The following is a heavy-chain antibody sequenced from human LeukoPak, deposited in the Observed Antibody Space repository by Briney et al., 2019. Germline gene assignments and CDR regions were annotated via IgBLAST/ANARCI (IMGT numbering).Heavy chain of an antibody. CDR2: ISWNSGSI. J-gene: IGHJ6*03. D-gene: IGHD6-6*01. CDR1: GFTFDDYA. V-gene: IGHV3-9*01. Sequence: GGSLRLSCAASGFTFDDYAMHWVRQAPGKGLEWVSGISWNSGSIGYADSVKGRFTISRDNAKNSLYLQMNSLRAEDTALYYCAKVVAARRYYYYYMDVWGKGTTVTVSS. CDR3: AKVVAARRYYYYYMDV.